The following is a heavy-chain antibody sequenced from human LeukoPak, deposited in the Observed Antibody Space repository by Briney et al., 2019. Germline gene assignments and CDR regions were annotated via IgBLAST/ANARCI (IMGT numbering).Heavy chain of an antibody. CDR1: GFTFSSYG. CDR3: AKGDVVPAAIFAFGI. J-gene: IGHJ3*02. D-gene: IGHD2-2*01. CDR2: IRYDGSNK. Sequence: GGSLRLSCAASGFTFSSYGMHWVRQAPGKGLEWVAFIRYDGSNKYYADSVKGRFTISRDNSKNTLYLQMNSLRAEDTAVYYCAKGDVVPAAIFAFGIWGQGTMVTVSS. V-gene: IGHV3-30*02.